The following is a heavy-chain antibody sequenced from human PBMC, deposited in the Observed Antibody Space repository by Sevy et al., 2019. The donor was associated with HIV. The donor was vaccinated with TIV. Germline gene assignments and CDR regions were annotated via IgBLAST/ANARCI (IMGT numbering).Heavy chain of an antibody. CDR2: FDPEDGKT. V-gene: IGHV1-24*01. Sequence: ASGKVSGKVSGYTLTELSIHWVRQAPGKGLEWLVTFDPEDGKTIYAQNFQGRVTMTEDTSKDITYMELSSLRSEDTAVYYCASIRDYYDSSGYYFAYWGQGTLVTVSS. CDR1: GYTLTELS. D-gene: IGHD3-22*01. J-gene: IGHJ4*02. CDR3: ASIRDYYDSSGYYFAY.